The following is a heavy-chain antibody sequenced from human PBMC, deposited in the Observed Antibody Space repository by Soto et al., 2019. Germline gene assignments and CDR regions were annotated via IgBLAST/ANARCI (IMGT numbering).Heavy chain of an antibody. J-gene: IGHJ3*02. D-gene: IGHD6-6*01. CDR3: ARDEPIFEYRSSGRSDAFDI. CDR2: TYYRSKWYN. V-gene: IGHV6-1*01. CDR1: GDSVSSNSAA. Sequence: SQTLSLTCAISGDSVSSNSAAWNWIRQSPSRGLEWLGRTYYRSKWYNDYAVSVKSRITINPDTSKNQFSLQLNSVTPEDTAVYYCARDEPIFEYRSSGRSDAFDIWGQGTMVTVSS.